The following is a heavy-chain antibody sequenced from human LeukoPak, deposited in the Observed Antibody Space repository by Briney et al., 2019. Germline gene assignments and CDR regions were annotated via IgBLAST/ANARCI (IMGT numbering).Heavy chain of an antibody. CDR2: MHNSGST. J-gene: IGHJ4*02. V-gene: IGHV4-38-2*01. D-gene: IGHD3-22*01. Sequence: PSETLSLTCGVSGYSISTGYYWGWIRQPPGKGLEWIGSMHNSGSTNYNPSLKSRVTISVDTSKNQFSLKLSSVTAADTAVYYCARGWSPRVVVITIYYFDYWGQGTLVTVSS. CDR3: ARGWSPRVVVITIYYFDY. CDR1: GYSISTGYY.